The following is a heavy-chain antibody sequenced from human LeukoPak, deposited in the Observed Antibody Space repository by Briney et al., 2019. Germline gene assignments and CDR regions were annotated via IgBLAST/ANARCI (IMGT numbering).Heavy chain of an antibody. V-gene: IGHV3-74*01. CDR3: ARGYYSSSRFDS. D-gene: IGHD6-13*01. CDR2: VNSDGSTT. Sequence: PGGSLRLSCAASGFXFSNYWIHWVRQAPGKGLVWVSRVNSDGSTTNYADSVKGRFTISRDNAENTLYMRMNSLRPEDTAVYYCARGYYSSSRFDSWGQGTLVTVSS. J-gene: IGHJ4*02. CDR1: GFXFSNYW.